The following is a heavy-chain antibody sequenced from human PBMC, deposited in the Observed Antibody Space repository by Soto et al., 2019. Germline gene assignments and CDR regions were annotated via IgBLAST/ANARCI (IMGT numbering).Heavy chain of an antibody. V-gene: IGHV1-69*18. CDR1: GGTFSNYA. J-gene: IGHJ4*02. D-gene: IGHD5-18*01. CDR2: IIPILDTA. CDR3: ARKKSGTAMGLPSYFDY. Sequence: QVQLVQSGAEVKKPGSSVKVSCKASGGTFSNYAISWVRQAPGQGLEWMGRIIPILDTANYAQKFQGRVTIIADESTSTAYMELGSLKSEDTAVYYCARKKSGTAMGLPSYFDYWGQGTLVTVSS.